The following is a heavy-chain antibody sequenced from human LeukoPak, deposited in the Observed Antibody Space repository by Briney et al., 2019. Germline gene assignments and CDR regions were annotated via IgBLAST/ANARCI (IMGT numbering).Heavy chain of an antibody. CDR1: GFTVSSNY. V-gene: IGHV3-53*01. CDR2: IYSGGST. Sequence: GGSLRLSCAASGFTVSSNYMSWVRQAPGKGLEWVSVIYSGGSTYYADSVKGRFTISRDNSKNTLYLQMNSLRAEDTAVYYCARSSYYYDSSRYYRSYYFDYWGQGTLVTVSS. CDR3: ARSSYYYDSSRYYRSYYFDY. D-gene: IGHD3-22*01. J-gene: IGHJ4*02.